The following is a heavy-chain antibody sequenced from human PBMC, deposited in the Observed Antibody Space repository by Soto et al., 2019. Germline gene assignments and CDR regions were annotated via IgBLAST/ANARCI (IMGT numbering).Heavy chain of an antibody. CDR3: EKDQLYYYGMDV. J-gene: IGHJ6*02. CDR1: GFTFSSYG. CDR2: ISYDGSNK. D-gene: IGHD2-2*01. Sequence: HPGGSLRLSCAASGFTFSSYGMHWVRQAPGKGLECVAVISYDGSNKYYADSVKGRFTISRDNSKNTLYLQMNSLRAEDTAVYYCEKDQLYYYGMDVWGQGTTVSVS. V-gene: IGHV3-30*18.